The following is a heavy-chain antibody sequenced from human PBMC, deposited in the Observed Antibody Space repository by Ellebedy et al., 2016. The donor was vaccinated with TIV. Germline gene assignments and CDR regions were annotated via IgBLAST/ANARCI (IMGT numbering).Heavy chain of an antibody. CDR1: GFRFSDYF. CDR2: ISGGSGSA. J-gene: IGHJ3*01. V-gene: IGHV3-11*05. D-gene: IGHD3-22*01. Sequence: GESLKIPXVSSGFRFSDYFMAWIRPAPGKGLEWASDISGGSGSAKYADSLKGRFTISRDNLKNSLYLQMNSLRVEDTAAYYCAKDKDSGAYSLGYDAFDVWGQGRMVTVSS. CDR3: AKDKDSGAYSLGYDAFDV.